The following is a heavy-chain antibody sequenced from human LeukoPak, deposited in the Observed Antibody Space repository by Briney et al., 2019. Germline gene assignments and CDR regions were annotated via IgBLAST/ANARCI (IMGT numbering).Heavy chain of an antibody. D-gene: IGHD3-10*01. CDR1: GGSISSSGYY. CDR3: ARAPYYASGPYSFDY. V-gene: IGHV4-39*07. J-gene: IGHJ4*02. CDR2: IYYSGST. Sequence: SETLSLTCTVSGGSISSSGYYWGWIRQPPGKGLEWIGTIYYSGSTYYNPSLKSRVTMSVDTSKNQFSLKLSSVTAADTAVYYCARAPYYASGPYSFDYWGQGTLVTVSS.